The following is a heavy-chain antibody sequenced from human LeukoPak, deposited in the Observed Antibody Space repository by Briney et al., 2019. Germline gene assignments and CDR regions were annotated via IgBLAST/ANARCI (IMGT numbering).Heavy chain of an antibody. CDR3: ASYGILTGYRFDY. Sequence: PSETLSLTCTVSGGSISSSGYYWGWIRQPPGKELEWIGTIYYSGSTDYNPSLKSRVTISVDTSKNQFSLKLSSLTAADTALYYCASYGILTGYRFDYWGQGTLVTVSS. CDR1: GGSISSSGYY. CDR2: IYYSGST. J-gene: IGHJ4*02. D-gene: IGHD3-9*01. V-gene: IGHV4-39*01.